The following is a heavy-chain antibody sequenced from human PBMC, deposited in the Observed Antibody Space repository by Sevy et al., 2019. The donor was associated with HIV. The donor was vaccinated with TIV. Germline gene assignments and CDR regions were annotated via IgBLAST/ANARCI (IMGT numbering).Heavy chain of an antibody. Sequence: GGSLRLSCAASGFIFSNSWMGWVRQAPGRGLECVAAIKPDGSDKYYVDSVKGRFIVSRANAKNSLFLQMNSRRDEDTAVYYWGEGGGGHWGQGALVTVSS. CDR3: GEGGGGH. J-gene: IGHJ4*02. CDR2: IKPDGSDK. V-gene: IGHV3-7*01. CDR1: GFIFSNSW. D-gene: IGHD3-16*01.